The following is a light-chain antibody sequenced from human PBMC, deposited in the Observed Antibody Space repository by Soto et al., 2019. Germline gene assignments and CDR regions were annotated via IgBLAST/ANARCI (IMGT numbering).Light chain of an antibody. J-gene: IGKJ1*01. V-gene: IGKV3-15*01. CDR3: QQYHYWWT. CDR2: DTS. CDR1: QSVSSK. Sequence: EIVMTQSPATLSVSPGERATLSCRASQSVSSKLAWYQQKPGQAPRLLIYDTSTRATGIPARFSGSGYGTEFTLTISSLQSEDFALYYCQQYHYWWTFGQGTKVEIK.